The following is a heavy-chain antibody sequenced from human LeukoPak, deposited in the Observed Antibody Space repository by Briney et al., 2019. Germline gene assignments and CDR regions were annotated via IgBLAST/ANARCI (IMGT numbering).Heavy chain of an antibody. V-gene: IGHV3-66*02. J-gene: IGHJ4*02. CDR1: GFTVSSNY. D-gene: IGHD3-3*01. CDR2: IYSSGST. Sequence: GGSLRLSCAASGFTVSSNYMSWVRQAPGKGLGWVSVIYSSGSTYYADSVKGRFTISRGNSKNTLYLQMNSLRAEDTAVCYCARGKRFLEWLPEYYFDYWGQGTLVTVSS. CDR3: ARGKRFLEWLPEYYFDY.